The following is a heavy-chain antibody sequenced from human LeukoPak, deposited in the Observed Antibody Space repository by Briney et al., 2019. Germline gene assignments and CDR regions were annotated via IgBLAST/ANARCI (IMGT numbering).Heavy chain of an antibody. Sequence: GGSLRLSCAASGFTFSSYAMSWVRQAPGKGLEWVSAISGSGGSTYYADSVKGRFTFSRDNSKNTLYLQMNSLRAEDTAVYYCAKDRESSGWYIGFWFDPWGQGTLVTVSS. CDR1: GFTFSSYA. CDR3: AKDRESSGWYIGFWFDP. J-gene: IGHJ5*02. CDR2: ISGSGGST. D-gene: IGHD6-19*01. V-gene: IGHV3-23*01.